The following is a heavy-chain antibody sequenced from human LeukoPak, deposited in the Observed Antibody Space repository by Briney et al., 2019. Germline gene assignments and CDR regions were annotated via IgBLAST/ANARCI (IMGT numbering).Heavy chain of an antibody. Sequence: SETLSLTCAVSGGSISSGGYSWSWIRQPPGKGLEWIGYIYHSGSTYYTPSLKSRVTISVDRSKNQFSLKLSSVTAADTAVYYCARGGYSYGYPSAFDIWGQGTMVTVSS. CDR3: ARGGYSYGYPSAFDI. CDR1: GGSISSGGYS. J-gene: IGHJ3*02. V-gene: IGHV4-30-2*01. CDR2: IYHSGST. D-gene: IGHD5-18*01.